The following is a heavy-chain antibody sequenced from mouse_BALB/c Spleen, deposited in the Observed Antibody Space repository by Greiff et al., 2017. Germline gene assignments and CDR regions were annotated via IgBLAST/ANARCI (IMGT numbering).Heavy chain of an antibody. Sequence: QVQLQQSGAELMKPGASVKISCKATGYTFSSYWIEWVKQRPGHGLEWIGEILPGSGSTNYNEKFKGKATFTADTSSNTAYMQLSSLTSEDSAVYYCARIPNGNYDPWFAYWGQGTLVTVSA. CDR1: GYTFSSYW. J-gene: IGHJ3*01. V-gene: IGHV1-9*01. CDR3: ARIPNGNYDPWFAY. CDR2: ILPGSGST. D-gene: IGHD2-1*01.